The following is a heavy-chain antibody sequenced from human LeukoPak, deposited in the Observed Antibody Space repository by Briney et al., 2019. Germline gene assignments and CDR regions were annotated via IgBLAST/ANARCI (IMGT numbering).Heavy chain of an antibody. V-gene: IGHV1-46*01. CDR1: GYTFTSYY. Sequence: ASVKVSCKASGYTFTSYYMHWVRQASGQGLEWMGIINPSGGSTSYAQKFQGRVTMTRDTSTSTVYMELSSLRSEDTAMYYCARQVNWDYFDYWGQGPLVTVSS. CDR3: ARQVNWDYFDY. D-gene: IGHD7-27*01. CDR2: INPSGGST. J-gene: IGHJ4*02.